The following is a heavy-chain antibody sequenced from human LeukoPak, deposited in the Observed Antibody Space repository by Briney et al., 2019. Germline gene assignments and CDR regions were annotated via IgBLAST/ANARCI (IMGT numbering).Heavy chain of an antibody. D-gene: IGHD3-9*01. CDR3: ARNDILTGPLDY. CDR1: GYTFTGYY. V-gene: IGHV1-18*04. CDR2: ISAYNGNT. J-gene: IGHJ4*02. Sequence: ASVKVSCKASGYTFTGYYMHWVRQAPGQGLEWMGWISAYNGNTNYAQKLQGRVTMTTDTSTSTAYMELRSLRSDDTAVYYCARNDILTGPLDYWGQGTLVTVSS.